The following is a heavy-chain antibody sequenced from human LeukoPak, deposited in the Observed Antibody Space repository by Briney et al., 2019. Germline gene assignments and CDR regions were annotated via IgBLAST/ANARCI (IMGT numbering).Heavy chain of an antibody. CDR2: INPNSGGT. Sequence: ASVKVSCKASGYTFTGYYMHWVRQAPGQGLEWMGWINPNSGGTNYAQKVQGRVTMTRDTSISTAYMELSRLRSDDTAVYYCARGVAAAGNWFDPWGQGTLVTVSS. CDR1: GYTFTGYY. J-gene: IGHJ5*02. CDR3: ARGVAAAGNWFDP. D-gene: IGHD6-13*01. V-gene: IGHV1-2*02.